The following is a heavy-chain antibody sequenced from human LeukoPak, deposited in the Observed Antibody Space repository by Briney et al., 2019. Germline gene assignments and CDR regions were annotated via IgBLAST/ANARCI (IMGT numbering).Heavy chain of an antibody. CDR2: INAGNGNP. Sequence: ASVNVSCKASGYTFTSYAMHWVRQAPGQRLEWMGWINAGNGNPKYSQKFQGRVTITRDTSASTAYMELSSLRSEDTAVYYCARDSSSGYDYWGQGTLVTVSS. J-gene: IGHJ4*02. V-gene: IGHV1-3*01. D-gene: IGHD6-19*01. CDR3: ARDSSSGYDY. CDR1: GYTFTSYA.